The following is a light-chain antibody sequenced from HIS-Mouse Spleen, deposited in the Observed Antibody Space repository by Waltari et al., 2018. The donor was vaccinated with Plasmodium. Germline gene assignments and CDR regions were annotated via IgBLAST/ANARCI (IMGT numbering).Light chain of an antibody. J-gene: IGKJ2*01. CDR2: GTS. V-gene: IGKV3-20*01. Sequence: EIVLTQSPGTLYLSPGERATLSCRASQSVSSSYLAWYQQKTGQAPRLLIYGTSSSSTGIPDRFSGSGSGTDFTLTISILGPEDFAVYYCQQYGSSPYTFGQGTKLEIK. CDR1: QSVSSSY. CDR3: QQYGSSPYT.